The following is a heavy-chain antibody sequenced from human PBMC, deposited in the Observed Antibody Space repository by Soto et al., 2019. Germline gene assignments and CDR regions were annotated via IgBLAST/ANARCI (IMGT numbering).Heavy chain of an antibody. CDR2: IYYSGST. D-gene: IGHD6-19*01. J-gene: IGHJ5*02. Sequence: SETLSLTCTVSGGSISSGDYYWSWIRQPPGKGLEWIGYIYYSGSTYYKPSLKSRVTISVDTSKNQFSLKLSSVTAADTAVYYCARRLSGWSYNWFDPWGQGTLVTVSS. CDR3: ARRLSGWSYNWFDP. CDR1: GGSISSGDYY. V-gene: IGHV4-30-4*01.